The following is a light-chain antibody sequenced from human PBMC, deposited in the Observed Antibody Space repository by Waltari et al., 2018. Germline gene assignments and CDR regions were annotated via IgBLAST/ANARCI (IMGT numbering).Light chain of an antibody. CDR3: SSYTGSSELVV. Sequence: QSALTPPPSVSGSPGQSITIPCTGTTIDVGGYNYVSWYQQHPGKAPKLIIFDVNRRPSGVSTRLSGSKSGLTASLTTAGLQAAEEDEYYCSSYTGSSELVVFGRGTKLTVL. J-gene: IGLJ2*01. V-gene: IGLV2-14*03. CDR2: DVN. CDR1: TIDVGGYNY.